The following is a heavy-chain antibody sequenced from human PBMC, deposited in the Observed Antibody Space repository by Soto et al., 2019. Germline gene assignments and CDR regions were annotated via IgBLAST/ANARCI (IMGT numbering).Heavy chain of an antibody. CDR3: AKEDPPEGLSSGWSNGPRGSFDY. CDR1: GFTFSSYA. Sequence: EVQLLESGGGLVQPGGSLRLSCAASGFTFSSYAMSWVRQAPWKGLEWVSAISGSGGSTYYADSVKGRFTISRDNSKNTLNLQMNSLRAEDTAVYYCAKEDPPEGLSSGWSNGPRGSFDYWGQGTLVTVSS. V-gene: IGHV3-23*01. D-gene: IGHD6-19*01. J-gene: IGHJ4*02. CDR2: ISGSGGST.